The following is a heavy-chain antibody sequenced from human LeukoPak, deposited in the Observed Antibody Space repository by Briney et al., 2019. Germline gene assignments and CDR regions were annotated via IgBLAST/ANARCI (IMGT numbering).Heavy chain of an antibody. CDR1: GGTFSSYA. CDR2: IIPIFGTA. Sequence: SVKVSCKASGGTFSSYAISWVRQAPGQGLEWMGGIIPIFGTANYAQKFQGRVTITADESTSTAYTELSSLRSEDTAVYYCARDDPYDYVWGSYRPFGYWGQGTLVTVSS. V-gene: IGHV1-69*13. D-gene: IGHD3-16*02. CDR3: ARDDPYDYVWGSYRPFGY. J-gene: IGHJ4*02.